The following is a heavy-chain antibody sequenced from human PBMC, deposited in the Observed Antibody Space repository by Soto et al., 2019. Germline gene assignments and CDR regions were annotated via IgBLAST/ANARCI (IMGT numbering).Heavy chain of an antibody. V-gene: IGHV4-61*01. J-gene: IGHJ4*02. D-gene: IGHD6-19*01. Sequence: SETLSLTCTVSGGSVSSGSYFWSWIRQPPGKGLEWIGYIYYSGSTNYSPSLKSRVTISVDTSKNQFSVNLSSVAAADTAVYYCARRLSSGWLDYWGQGTLVTVSS. CDR1: GGSVSSGSYF. CDR2: IYYSGST. CDR3: ARRLSSGWLDY.